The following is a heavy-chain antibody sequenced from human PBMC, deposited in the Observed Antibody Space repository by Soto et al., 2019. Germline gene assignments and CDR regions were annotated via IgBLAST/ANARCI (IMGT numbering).Heavy chain of an antibody. CDR1: GGTFSSYT. V-gene: IGHV1-69*12. J-gene: IGHJ2*01. CDR3: ARGNHRWLQLWYFDL. CDR2: IIPIFGTA. Sequence: QVQLVQSGAEVKKPGSSVTVSCKASGGTFSSYTISWVRQAPGQGLEWMGGIIPIFGTANYAQKFQGRVTIXEDXSXITAYMELSSLRSEDTAVYYCARGNHRWLQLWYFDLWGRGTLVTVSS. D-gene: IGHD5-12*01.